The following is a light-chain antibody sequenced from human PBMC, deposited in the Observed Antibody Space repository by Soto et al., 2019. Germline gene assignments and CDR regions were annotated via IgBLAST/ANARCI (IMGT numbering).Light chain of an antibody. Sequence: DIQMTQSPSTLSASVGDRXXITCRASXSISSWLAWYQQKPGKAPKLLIYDASSLESGVPSRFSGSGSGTEFTLTISSLQPDDFATYYCQQYNSYSPTFGQGTKVDIK. V-gene: IGKV1-5*01. CDR3: QQYNSYSPT. J-gene: IGKJ1*01. CDR2: DAS. CDR1: XSISSW.